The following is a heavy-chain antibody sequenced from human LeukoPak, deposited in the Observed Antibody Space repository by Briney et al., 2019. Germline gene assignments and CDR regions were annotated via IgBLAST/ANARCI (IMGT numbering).Heavy chain of an antibody. CDR3: ARSPNYYGSGSYYRPLYWYFDL. CDR2: IYYSGIT. Sequence: SETLSLTCTVSGGSISSYYWSWIRQPPGKGLEWIGYIYYSGITNYNPSLKSRVTISVDTSKNQFSLKLSSVTAADTAVYYCARSPNYYGSGSYYRPLYWYFDLWGRGTLVTVSS. J-gene: IGHJ2*01. D-gene: IGHD3-10*01. V-gene: IGHV4-59*01. CDR1: GGSISSYY.